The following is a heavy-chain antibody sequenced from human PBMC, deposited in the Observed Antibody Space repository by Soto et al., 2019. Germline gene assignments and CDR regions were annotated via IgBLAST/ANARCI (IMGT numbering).Heavy chain of an antibody. CDR3: ARDRGELRVLWWFDP. V-gene: IGHV1-69*13. CDR1: GGTFSSYA. CDR2: IIPIFGTA. Sequence: ASVKISCKASGGTFSSYAISWVRQAPGQGLEWMGGIIPIFGTANYAQKFQGRVTITADESTSTAYMELSSLRSEDTAVYYCARDRGELRVLWWFDPWGQGTLVTVSS. D-gene: IGHD1-7*01. J-gene: IGHJ5*02.